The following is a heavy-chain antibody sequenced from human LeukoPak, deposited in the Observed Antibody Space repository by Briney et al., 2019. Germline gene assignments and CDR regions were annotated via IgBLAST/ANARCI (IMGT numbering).Heavy chain of an antibody. V-gene: IGHV3-21*01. J-gene: IGHJ4*02. CDR3: ARDRTLYGDSDY. Sequence: PGGSLRLSCAASGFTFSSYSMNWVRQAPGKGLEWVSSISSSSSYIYYADSVKGRFTISRDNAKNSLYLQMNSLRAEDTAVYYCARDRTLYGDSDYWGQGTLVTVSS. CDR2: ISSSSSYI. CDR1: GFTFSSYS. D-gene: IGHD4-17*01.